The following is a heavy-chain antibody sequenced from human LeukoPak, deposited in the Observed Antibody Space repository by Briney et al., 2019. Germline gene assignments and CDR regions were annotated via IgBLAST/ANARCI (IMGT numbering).Heavy chain of an antibody. Sequence: RPGGSLRLSCAASGFTFSTYYMNWVRQAPGKGLEWVSFITGSSSYIYYTDSVKGRFTISRDNAKNSLFLQMNSLRDEDTAVYYCARRNYGDYDHYFDYWGQGTLVTVSS. J-gene: IGHJ4*02. CDR1: GFTFSTYY. CDR2: ITGSSSYI. D-gene: IGHD4-17*01. CDR3: ARRNYGDYDHYFDY. V-gene: IGHV3-21*01.